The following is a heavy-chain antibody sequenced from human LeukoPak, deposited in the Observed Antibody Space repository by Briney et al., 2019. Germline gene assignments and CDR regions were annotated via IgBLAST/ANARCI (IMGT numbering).Heavy chain of an antibody. V-gene: IGHV3-30*02. CDR2: IRYDGSNE. CDR1: GFTFSSYG. CDR3: ARDDSRY. J-gene: IGHJ4*02. D-gene: IGHD6-13*01. Sequence: GGSLRLSCAASGFTFSSYGMHWVRQAPGKGLEWVSFIRYDGSNEYYADSVRGRFTISRDNSKNTLYLQMNSLRSDDTAVYYCARDDSRYWGQGTLVTVSS.